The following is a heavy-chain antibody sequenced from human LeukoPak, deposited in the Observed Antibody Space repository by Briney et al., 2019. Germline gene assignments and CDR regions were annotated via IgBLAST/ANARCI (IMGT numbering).Heavy chain of an antibody. J-gene: IGHJ6*03. CDR1: SGSFSNYY. Sequence: SETLSLTCAVYSGSFSNYYWSWLRQPPGKGLKWIGEINDSGTINYNTFLMSRVTIAVVKSKNQFSMKLSSVTAADTAVQYWSRRWNYGRNYYIDVWGKGATVSVSS. CDR2: INDSGTI. D-gene: IGHD1-7*01. CDR3: SRRWNYGRNYYIDV. V-gene: IGHV4-34*01.